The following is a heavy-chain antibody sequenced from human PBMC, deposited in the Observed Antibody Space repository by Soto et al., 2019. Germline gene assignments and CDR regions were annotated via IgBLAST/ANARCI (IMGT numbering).Heavy chain of an antibody. CDR3: TRDGGLNDYIWGSYRNHDAFDI. CDR2: IRSKAYGGTT. V-gene: IGHV3-49*03. D-gene: IGHD3-16*02. J-gene: IGHJ3*02. Sequence: GGSLRLSCTASGFTFGDYAMSWFRQAPGKGLEWVGFIRSKAYGGTTEYAASVKGRFTISRDDSKSIAYLQMNSLKTEDTAVYYCTRDGGLNDYIWGSYRNHDAFDIWGQGTMVTVSS. CDR1: GFTFGDYA.